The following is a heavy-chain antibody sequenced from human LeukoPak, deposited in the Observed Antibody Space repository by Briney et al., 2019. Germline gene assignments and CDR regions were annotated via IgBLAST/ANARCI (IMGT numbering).Heavy chain of an antibody. V-gene: IGHV4-61*02. D-gene: IGHD6-6*01. J-gene: IGHJ4*02. CDR3: ARETLAGRPSLSEYYFDY. CDR2: IYASGNT. Sequence: SQTLSLTCTVSGGSISSGRYYWSWIRQPAGKGLEWIGRIYASGNTNYNPSLNRRVTISVDTSKKQFSLKLSSVTAADAAVYYCARETLAGRPSLSEYYFDYWGQGTPVTASS. CDR1: GGSISSGRYY.